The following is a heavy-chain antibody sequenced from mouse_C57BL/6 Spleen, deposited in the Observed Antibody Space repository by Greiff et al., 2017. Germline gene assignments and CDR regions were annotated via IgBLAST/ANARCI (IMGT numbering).Heavy chain of an antibody. Sequence: VKLQESGAELARPGASVKLSCKASGYTFTSYGISWVKQRTGQGLEWIGEIYPRSGNTYYNEKFKGKATLTADKSSSTAYMELRSLTSDDSAVYFCTRTTSVRMDYWGQGASVTVSS. J-gene: IGHJ4*01. CDR3: TRTTSVRMDY. CDR1: GYTFTSYG. CDR2: IYPRSGNT. V-gene: IGHV1-81*01. D-gene: IGHD1-1*01.